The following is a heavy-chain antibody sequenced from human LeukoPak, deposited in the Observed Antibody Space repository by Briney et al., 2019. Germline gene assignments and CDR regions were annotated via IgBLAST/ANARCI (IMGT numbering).Heavy chain of an antibody. J-gene: IGHJ4*02. CDR1: GFTFSSYA. D-gene: IGHD2-21*01. CDR2: ISYDGSNK. Sequence: GGSLRLSCAASGFTFSSYAMHWVRQAPGKVLEWVAVISYDGSNKYYADSVKGRFTISRDNSKDTLYLQMNSLRAEDTAVYYCARDDSYNYFDYWGQGTLVTVSS. CDR3: ARDDSYNYFDY. V-gene: IGHV3-30*04.